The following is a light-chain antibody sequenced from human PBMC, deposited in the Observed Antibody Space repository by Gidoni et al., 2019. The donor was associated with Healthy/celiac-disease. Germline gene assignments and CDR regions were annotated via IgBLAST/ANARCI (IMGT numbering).Light chain of an antibody. CDR1: SSNIGAGYD. J-gene: IGLJ2*01. CDR3: QSYDSSLSGSGV. Sequence: QSVLTQPPSVSRAPGQTVTISCTGSSSNIGAGYDVHWYQQLPGTAPKLLIYGNSNRPSGVPDRFSGSKSGTSASLAITGLQAEDEADYYCQSYDSSLSGSGVFGGGTKLTVL. V-gene: IGLV1-40*01. CDR2: GNS.